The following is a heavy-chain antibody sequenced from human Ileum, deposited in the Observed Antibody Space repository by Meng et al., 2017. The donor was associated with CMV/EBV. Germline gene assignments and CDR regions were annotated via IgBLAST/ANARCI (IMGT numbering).Heavy chain of an antibody. CDR2: ISQTGSN. CDR3: AISPNQDPGP. CDR1: GASINSDLW. Sequence: QVQLRESGPGLVKPSGTLSLPCAVSGASINSDLWWSWVRQPPGKGLEWIGEISQTGSNKYNPSLRSRVTISMDKSKNQFSLNLSSVTAADTAFYYCAISPNQDPGPWGQGTLVTVSS. J-gene: IGHJ5*02. V-gene: IGHV4-4*02. D-gene: IGHD1-14*01.